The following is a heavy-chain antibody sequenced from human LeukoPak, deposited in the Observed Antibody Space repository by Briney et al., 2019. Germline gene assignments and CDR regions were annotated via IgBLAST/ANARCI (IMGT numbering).Heavy chain of an antibody. J-gene: IGHJ4*02. CDR2: ISCSGGST. D-gene: IGHD6-13*01. V-gene: IGHV3-23*01. Sequence: GGSLRLSCAASGFTFSSYAMSWVRQAPGKGLEWVSAISCSGGSTSYAQKFQGRVTMTRDTSTSTVYMELSSLRSEDTAVYYCARVRVAAAGTGFDYWGQGTLVTVSS. CDR1: GFTFSSYA. CDR3: ARVRVAAAGTGFDY.